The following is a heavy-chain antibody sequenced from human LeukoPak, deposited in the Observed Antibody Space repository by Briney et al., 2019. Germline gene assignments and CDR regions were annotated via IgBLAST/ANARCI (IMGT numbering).Heavy chain of an antibody. D-gene: IGHD4-23*01. J-gene: IGHJ4*02. CDR3: ARGGGHLDC. CDR2: IKQDGSDK. CDR1: GFSFSSYW. Sequence: GGSLRLSCAASGFSFSSYWMIWVRQAPGKGLEWVANIKQDGSDKYYLTSVRGRFTISRDNAKNSLFLQMNSLRAEDTAVYYCARGGGHLDCWGQGTLVTVSS. V-gene: IGHV3-7*03.